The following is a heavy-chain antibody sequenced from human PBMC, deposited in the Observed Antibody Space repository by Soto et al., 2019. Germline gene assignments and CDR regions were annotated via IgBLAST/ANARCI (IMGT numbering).Heavy chain of an antibody. CDR3: ARARYYCSGTSCYYFDY. V-gene: IGHV4-31*03. CDR2: IYYSGST. Sequence: TLSLTCTVSGGSISSGGYYWSWIRQDPGKGLEWIGYIYYSGSTYFNPSLKSRVTISVDVSKNQFSLQLSSVTAADTAVYYCARARYYCSGTSCYYFDYWGQGTLVTVSS. J-gene: IGHJ4*02. D-gene: IGHD2-2*01. CDR1: GGSISSGGYY.